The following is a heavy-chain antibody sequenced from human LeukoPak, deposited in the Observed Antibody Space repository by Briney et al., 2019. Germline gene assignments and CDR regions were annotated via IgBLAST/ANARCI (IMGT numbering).Heavy chain of an antibody. CDR2: IYYSGST. Sequence: PSETLSLTCNVSGGSISSGDKYWSWIRQPPGKGLEWIGYIYYSGSTYYNPSLKSRLTISVDTSENQFSLHLTSVTAADTAVYFCARVTRWAGLDFWGQGTLDTVSS. D-gene: IGHD2-21*02. V-gene: IGHV4-30-4*01. J-gene: IGHJ4*02. CDR1: GGSISSGDKY. CDR3: ARVTRWAGLDF.